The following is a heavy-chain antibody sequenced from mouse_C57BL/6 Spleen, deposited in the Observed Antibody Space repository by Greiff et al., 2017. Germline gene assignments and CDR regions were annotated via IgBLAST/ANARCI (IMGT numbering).Heavy chain of an antibody. Sequence: EVQLQQSGPELVKPGASVKIPCKASGYTFTDYNMDWVKQSHGKSLEWIGDINPNNGGTIYNQKFKGKATLTVDKASSTAYMELSSLTSEDTAVYYCARAGTFLFAYWGQGTLVTVSA. CDR2: INPNNGGT. CDR3: ARAGTFLFAY. V-gene: IGHV1-18*01. CDR1: GYTFTDYN. J-gene: IGHJ3*01. D-gene: IGHD4-1*01.